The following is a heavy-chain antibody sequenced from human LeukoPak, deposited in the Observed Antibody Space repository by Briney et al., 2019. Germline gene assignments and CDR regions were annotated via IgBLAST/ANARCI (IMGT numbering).Heavy chain of an antibody. CDR2: IRYDGSNK. CDR1: GFTFSSYG. D-gene: IGHD3-22*01. Sequence: GGSLRLSCAASGFTFSSYGMHWVRQAPGKGLEWVAFIRYDGSNKYYADSVKGRFTISRDNAKNSLYLQMNSLRAEDTAVYYCARDRYYDSSGYSNCLFDYWGQGTLVTVSS. CDR3: ARDRYYDSSGYSNCLFDY. V-gene: IGHV3-30*02. J-gene: IGHJ4*02.